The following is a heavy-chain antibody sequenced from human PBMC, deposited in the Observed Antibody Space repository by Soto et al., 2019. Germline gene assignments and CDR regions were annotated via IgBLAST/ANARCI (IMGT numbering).Heavy chain of an antibody. D-gene: IGHD2-8*02. CDR3: ARGGWGTPFDF. V-gene: IGHV1-8*01. J-gene: IGHJ4*02. CDR2: MNPNTGNA. CDR1: GYTFTHYD. Sequence: QVQLVQSGADMKKPGSSVKVSCKASGYTFTHYDINCVRQATGQGLEWMGWMNPNTGNAGFAQKFQDRGTMTRNTSISTAYMELSSLRSEDTDLYFCARGGWGTPFDFWGQGTPVTVSS.